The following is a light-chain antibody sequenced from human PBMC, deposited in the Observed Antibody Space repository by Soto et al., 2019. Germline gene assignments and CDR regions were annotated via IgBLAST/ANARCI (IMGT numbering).Light chain of an antibody. J-gene: IGLJ3*02. V-gene: IGLV1-40*01. CDR2: GNN. Sequence: QSVLTQPPSVSGAPGQRVTISCTGSSSNNGAGYHVHWYQQLPGTAPKLLIYGNNNRPSGVPDRFSGSKSGTSASLAITGLQAEDEADYYCQSYDSSLSGSVFGGGTKLTVL. CDR3: QSYDSSLSGSV. CDR1: SSNNGAGYH.